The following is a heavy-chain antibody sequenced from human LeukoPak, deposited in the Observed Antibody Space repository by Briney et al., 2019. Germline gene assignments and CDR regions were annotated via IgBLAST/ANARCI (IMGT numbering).Heavy chain of an antibody. D-gene: IGHD3-22*01. CDR3: TTGYYYDSSGYYSDY. J-gene: IGHJ4*02. V-gene: IGHV3-15*01. CDR1: GFTFSNAW. Sequence: GGSLRLSCAASGFTFSNAWMSWVRQAPGKGLEWVGRIKSKTDGGTTDYAAPVKGRFTISRDDSKNTLYLQMNSPKTEDTAVYYCTTGYYYDSSGYYSDYWGQGTLVTVSS. CDR2: IKSKTDGGTT.